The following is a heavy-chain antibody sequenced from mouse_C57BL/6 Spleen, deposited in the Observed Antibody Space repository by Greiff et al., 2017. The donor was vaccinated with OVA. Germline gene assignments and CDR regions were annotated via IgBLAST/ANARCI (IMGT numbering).Heavy chain of an antibody. CDR2: ISDGGSYT. CDR3: ARDAGYYAMDY. Sequence: EVKVVESGGGLVKPGGSLKLSCAASGFTFSGYAMSWVRQTPEKRLEWVATISDGGSYTYYPDNVKGRFTISRDNAKNNLYLQMSHLKSEDTAMYYCARDAGYYAMDYWGQGTSVTVSS. CDR1: GFTFSGYA. V-gene: IGHV5-4*01. J-gene: IGHJ4*01.